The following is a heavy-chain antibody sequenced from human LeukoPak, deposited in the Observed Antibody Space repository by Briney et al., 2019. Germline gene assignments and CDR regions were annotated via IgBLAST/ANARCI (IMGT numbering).Heavy chain of an antibody. CDR2: IYYSGST. J-gene: IGHJ3*02. D-gene: IGHD2-2*01. CDR1: GGSISSYY. Sequence: SETLSLTCTVSGGSISSYYWSWIRQPPGKGLEWIGYIYYSGSTNYNPSLKSRVTISVDTSKNQFSLKLSSVTAADTAVYYCARVVQGFDDFEIWGQGTMVTVSP. V-gene: IGHV4-59*01. CDR3: ARVVQGFDDFEI.